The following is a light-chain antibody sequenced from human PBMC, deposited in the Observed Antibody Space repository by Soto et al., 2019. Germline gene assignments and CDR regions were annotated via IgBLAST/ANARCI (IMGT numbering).Light chain of an antibody. V-gene: IGKV3-11*01. Sequence: EIALTQSPATLSLSPGERATLSCRASQSVSRYLAWYQQKPGQAPRLLIYDASNRATGIPARFSGCGSGTDFTLSISSLEPEDFAVYYCQQRGNWPSFGGGTKVEIK. J-gene: IGKJ4*01. CDR3: QQRGNWPS. CDR2: DAS. CDR1: QSVSRY.